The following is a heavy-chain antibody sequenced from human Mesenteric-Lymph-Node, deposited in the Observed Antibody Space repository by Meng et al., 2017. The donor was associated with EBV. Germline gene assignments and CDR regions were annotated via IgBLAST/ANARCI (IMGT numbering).Heavy chain of an antibody. CDR3: ARGRGSRLLFYSSFDS. V-gene: IGHV4-34*01. J-gene: IGHJ4*02. D-gene: IGHD2-15*01. CDR1: GASFSGYY. CDR2: INHSGST. Sequence: QVQVQPWGAGLLKPSETLSLTCAVYGASFSGYYWSWIRQPPGKGLEWIGEINHSGSTNYNPSLKSRVSVSLDTSKNQFSLKLSSVTAADTAVFYCARGRGSRLLFYSSFDSWGQGTLVTVSS.